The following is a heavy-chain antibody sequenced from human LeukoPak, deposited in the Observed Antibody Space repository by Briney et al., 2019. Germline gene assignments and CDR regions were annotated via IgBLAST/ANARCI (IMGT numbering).Heavy chain of an antibody. J-gene: IGHJ6*03. CDR1: GFTFSSYS. D-gene: IGHD2-2*01. CDR3: ARVRGCSSTSCGAARMDV. Sequence: GGSLRLSCAASGFTFSSYSMNWVRQAPGKGLEWVSYISSSGSTIYYADSVKGRFTISRDNAKNSLYLQMNSLRAEDTAVYYCARVRGCSSTSCGAARMDVWGKGTTVTVSS. V-gene: IGHV3-48*04. CDR2: ISSSGSTI.